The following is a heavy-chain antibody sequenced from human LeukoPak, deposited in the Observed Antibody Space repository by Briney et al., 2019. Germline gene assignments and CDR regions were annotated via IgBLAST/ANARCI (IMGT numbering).Heavy chain of an antibody. V-gene: IGHV3-23*01. D-gene: IGHD3-10*01. CDR3: AKDGGYGSVSYYLDY. Sequence: SGGSLRLSFAASRFTFSSYAMKWVRQAPGKGLEWVSSISGGAGGAAYADSVKGRFTMSRDNSKNTLYPQMNSLRAEDTAVYYCAKDGGYGSVSYYLDYWGQRTLVTVSS. CDR2: ISGGAGGA. CDR1: RFTFSSYA. J-gene: IGHJ4*02.